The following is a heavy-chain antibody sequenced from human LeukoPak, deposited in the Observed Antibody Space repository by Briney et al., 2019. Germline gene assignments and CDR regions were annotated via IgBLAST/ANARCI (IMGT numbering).Heavy chain of an antibody. CDR1: GGTFSSYA. J-gene: IGHJ4*02. CDR2: IIPIFGTA. V-gene: IGHV1-69*05. CDR3: ARGTIYDSSGYLDY. Sequence: SVKVSCKASGGTFSSYAISWVRQAPGQGREWMGGIIPIFGTANYAQKFQGRVTITTDESTSTAYMELSSLRSEDTAVYYCARGTIYDSSGYLDYWGQGTLVTVSS. D-gene: IGHD3-22*01.